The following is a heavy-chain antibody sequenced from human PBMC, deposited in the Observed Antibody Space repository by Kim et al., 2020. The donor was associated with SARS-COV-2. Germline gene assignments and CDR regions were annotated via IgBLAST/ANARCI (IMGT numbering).Heavy chain of an antibody. V-gene: IGHV7-4-1*02. CDR3: ARAQDYYDSSGYPYWYFDL. CDR1: GYTFTSYA. D-gene: IGHD3-22*01. J-gene: IGHJ2*01. CDR2: INTNTGNP. Sequence: ASVKVSCKASGYTFTSYAMNWVRQAPGQGLEWMGWINTNTGNPTYAQGFTGRFVFSLDTSVSTAYLQISSLKAEDTAVYYCARAQDYYDSSGYPYWYFDLWGRGTLVTVSS.